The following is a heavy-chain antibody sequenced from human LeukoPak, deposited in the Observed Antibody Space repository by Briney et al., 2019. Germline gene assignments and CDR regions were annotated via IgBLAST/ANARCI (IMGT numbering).Heavy chain of an antibody. V-gene: IGHV4-59*01. Sequence: SSETLSLTCSVSGGFSSGYYWSWIRQPPGKGLEWIGYIFTGGSTNFNPSLKSRVTISVDTSKNQFSLKLSSVTAADTAVYYCARRYTYGSLGFDYWGQGTLVTVSS. CDR3: ARRYTYGSLGFDY. J-gene: IGHJ4*02. CDR1: GGFSSGYY. CDR2: IFTGGST. D-gene: IGHD5-18*01.